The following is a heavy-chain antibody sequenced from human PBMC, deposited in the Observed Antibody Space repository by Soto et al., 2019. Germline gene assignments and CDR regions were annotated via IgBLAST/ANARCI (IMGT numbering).Heavy chain of an antibody. J-gene: IGHJ6*03. CDR1: GYTFSTYE. V-gene: IGHV1-3*01. CDR3: ARGGGATFTHYYYYMDV. Sequence: QVQLVQSGAEVKKPGASVKVSCEASGYTFSTYEMHWVRQAPGQRPEWMGWINGGNGKSKYSETLQGRVTFTRDTSASTAYMELTSLRSEATAVYYCARGGGATFTHYYYYMDVWGTGTTVTVSS. CDR2: INGGNGKS. D-gene: IGHD1-26*01.